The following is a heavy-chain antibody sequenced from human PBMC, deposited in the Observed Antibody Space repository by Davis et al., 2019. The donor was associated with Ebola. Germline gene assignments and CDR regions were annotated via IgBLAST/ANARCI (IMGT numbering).Heavy chain of an antibody. J-gene: IGHJ6*02. CDR1: GFTFSSYE. V-gene: IGHV3-48*03. CDR3: ARDSSWWNYYYYYGMDV. D-gene: IGHD2-8*02. Sequence: PGGSLRLSCAASGFTFSSYEMNWVRQAPGKGLEWVSYISSSGSTIYYADSVKGRFTISRDNAKNSLYLQMNSLRAEDTAVYYCARDSSWWNYYYYYGMDVWGQGTTVTVSS. CDR2: ISSSGSTI.